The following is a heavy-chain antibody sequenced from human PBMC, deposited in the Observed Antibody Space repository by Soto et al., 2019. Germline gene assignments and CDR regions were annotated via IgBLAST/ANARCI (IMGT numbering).Heavy chain of an antibody. D-gene: IGHD6-6*01. CDR3: ATGRGIAARLSWFDP. Sequence: QVQLQQWGAGLLKPSETLSLTCAVYGGSFSGYYWSWIRQPPGKGLEWIGEINHSGSTNYNPSLKSRVTISVDTSKNQFSLKLSSVTAADTAVYYCATGRGIAARLSWFDPWGQGTLVTVSS. CDR1: GGSFSGYY. V-gene: IGHV4-34*01. CDR2: INHSGST. J-gene: IGHJ5*02.